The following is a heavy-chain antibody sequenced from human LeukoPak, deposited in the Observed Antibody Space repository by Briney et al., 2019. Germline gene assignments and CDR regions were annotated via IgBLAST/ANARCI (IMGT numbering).Heavy chain of an antibody. D-gene: IGHD3/OR15-3a*01. V-gene: IGHV1-46*01. CDR3: AREAVTIFALVRTQTTKSPHRFDP. CDR1: GYSFTTYH. Sequence: ASVKVSCEASGYSFTTYHMHWVRQAPGQGLEWMGIINPSGGSTNYAQNFQGRVTMTRDMSTSTVYMELSSLRSEGTAVYYCAREAVTIFALVRTQTTKSPHRFDPWGQGTLVTVSS. J-gene: IGHJ5*02. CDR2: INPSGGST.